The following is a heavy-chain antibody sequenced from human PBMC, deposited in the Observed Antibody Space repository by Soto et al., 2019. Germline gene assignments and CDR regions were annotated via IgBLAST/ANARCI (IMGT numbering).Heavy chain of an antibody. V-gene: IGHV4-38-2*01. CDR1: GYSISSGYY. CDR2: IYHSGST. D-gene: IGHD2-2*01. CDR3: ARMVVPAADP. Sequence: SETLSLTCAVSGYSISSGYYWGWIRQPPGKGLEWIGSIYHSGSTYYNPSLKSRVTISVDTSKNQFSLKLSSVTAADTAVYYCARMVVPAADPWGQGTLVTVSS. J-gene: IGHJ5*02.